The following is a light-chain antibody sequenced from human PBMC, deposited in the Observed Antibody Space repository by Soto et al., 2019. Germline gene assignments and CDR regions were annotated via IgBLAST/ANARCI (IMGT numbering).Light chain of an antibody. CDR1: QSVSSSY. V-gene: IGKV3-20*01. CDR3: QQYGSSPLFT. Sequence: EIVLTQSPGTLSLSPGERATLSCRASQSVSSSYLAWYQQKPGQAPRLLIYGASSRATGIPDRFSGRGSGTDFSLTISRLEPEDSAVYYCQQYGSSPLFTFGLGTKVDIK. CDR2: GAS. J-gene: IGKJ3*01.